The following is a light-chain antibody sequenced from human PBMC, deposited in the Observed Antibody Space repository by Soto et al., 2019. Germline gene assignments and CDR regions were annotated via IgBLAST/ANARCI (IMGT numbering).Light chain of an antibody. CDR3: GTWDSSLSAVV. J-gene: IGLJ2*01. Sequence: QSVLTQPPSVSAAPGQKVNISCSGISSNIGNNYVSWYQQFPGTAPKLLIYDNNKRPSGIPDRFSGSKSGTSATLAITGLQTGDEADYYCGTWDSSLSAVVFGGGTKLTVL. CDR2: DNN. V-gene: IGLV1-51*01. CDR1: SSNIGNNY.